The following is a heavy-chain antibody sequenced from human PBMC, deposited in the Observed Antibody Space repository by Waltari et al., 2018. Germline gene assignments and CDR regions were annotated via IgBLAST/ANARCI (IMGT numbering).Heavy chain of an antibody. V-gene: IGHV1-69*12. CDR2: IIPSFGTA. J-gene: IGHJ6*03. CDR3: ARGGGSGGSDYYYYYMDV. Sequence: QVQLVQSAAEVKKPGSSVKVSCKASGGPFSSHATSLVRQAPGQGLEWMGGIIPSFGTANYAQKFQGRVTITADESTSTGYMELSSLRSEDTAVYYCARGGGSGGSDYYYYYMDVWGKGTTVTVSS. CDR1: GGPFSSHA. D-gene: IGHD3-10*01.